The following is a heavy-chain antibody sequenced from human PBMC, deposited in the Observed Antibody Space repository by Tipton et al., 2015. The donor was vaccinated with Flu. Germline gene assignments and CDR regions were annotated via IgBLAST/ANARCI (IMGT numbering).Heavy chain of an antibody. D-gene: IGHD1-26*01. J-gene: IGHJ4*02. V-gene: IGHV4-38-2*02. CDR3: ARVDLSGSYTADY. Sequence: TLSLTCSVSDFSISSTSHFWGWIRQSPGKGLEWIGSIYHSGSTHYNPSLKSRLTMFVDTSKNQFSLKLSSVTAADTAVYYCARVDLSGSYTADYWGQGTLVTVSS. CDR1: DFSISSTSHF. CDR2: IYHSGST.